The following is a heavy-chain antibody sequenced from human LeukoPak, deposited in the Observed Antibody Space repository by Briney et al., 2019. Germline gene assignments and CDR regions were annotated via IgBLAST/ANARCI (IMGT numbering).Heavy chain of an antibody. CDR1: GFSFSGHW. D-gene: IGHD6-6*01. J-gene: IGHJ4*02. CDR2: ISPTGSTT. V-gene: IGHV3-74*01. CDR3: ALGPNSNWSGLDF. Sequence: GGSLRLSCTASGFSFSGHWMHWARQLPGKGLVWVSRISPTGSTTSYADSVKGRFTVSRDNAKNTLYLQVNNLRAEDTAVYYCALGPNSNWSGLDFWGQGTLLTVSS.